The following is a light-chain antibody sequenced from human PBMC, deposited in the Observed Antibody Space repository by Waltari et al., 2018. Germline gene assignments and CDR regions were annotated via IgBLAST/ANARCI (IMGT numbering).Light chain of an antibody. CDR1: QSVLYSSNNKNY. J-gene: IGKJ4*01. V-gene: IGKV4-1*01. Sequence: DIVMTQSPDSLAVSLGERATINCKSSQSVLYSSNNKNYLAWYQQKPGQPPKLLIYWASTRESGVPARFSGSGSGTDFTLPISSLQAEDLAVYYCQQYYSTPLTFGGGTKVEIK. CDR3: QQYYSTPLT. CDR2: WAS.